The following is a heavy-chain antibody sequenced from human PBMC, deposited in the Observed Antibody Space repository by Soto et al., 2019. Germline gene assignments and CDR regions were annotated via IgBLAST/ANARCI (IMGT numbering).Heavy chain of an antibody. D-gene: IGHD6-19*01. V-gene: IGHV4-39*01. CDR3: GRKTPVADTE. CDR2: IYYTGST. Sequence: QLQLQESGPGLVRPSETLSLTCTVSGGSIGSNNYYWAWIRQPPGKGLEWIGSIYYTGSTYYNPSLRSRVSISVDTSKNQFSLNLNSVTAADTAQYYCGRKTPVADTEWGQGTLVTVSA. CDR1: GGSIGSNNYY. J-gene: IGHJ4*02.